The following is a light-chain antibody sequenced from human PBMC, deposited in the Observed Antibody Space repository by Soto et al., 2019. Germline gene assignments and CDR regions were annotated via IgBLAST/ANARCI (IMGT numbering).Light chain of an antibody. CDR2: LGS. V-gene: IGKV2-28*01. CDR3: MQGVQSPRT. Sequence: DIEMTQSPLSLPVTPGESASISCRASQSLLLSNGYHYVDWYIQKPGQPPQLLIYLGSNRAPGVPDRFSGSGSGTDFTLKISRVEAEDVGVFYLMQGVQSPRTFGQGTKVEIK. J-gene: IGKJ1*01. CDR1: QSLLLSNGYHY.